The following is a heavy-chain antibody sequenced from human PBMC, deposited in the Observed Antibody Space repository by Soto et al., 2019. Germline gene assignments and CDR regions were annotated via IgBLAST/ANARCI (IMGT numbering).Heavy chain of an antibody. V-gene: IGHV1-69*01. CDR2: IIPVFSTA. J-gene: IGHJ4*02. D-gene: IGHD3-22*01. CDR3: AGVGCGYVWCKEF. CDR1: GGLFSSYA. Sequence: QEQLVQSGAEVKKPGSSVKVSCKASGGLFSSYAISWVRQAPGQGLEWMGGIIPVFSTAYYAQKFQGRVKITADESTNTAEMELSSLISEDTARYYCAGVGCGYVWCKEFWGQVSLVTVSS.